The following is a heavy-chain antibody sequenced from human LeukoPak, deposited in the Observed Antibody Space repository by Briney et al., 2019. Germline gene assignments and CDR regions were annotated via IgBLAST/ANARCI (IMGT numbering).Heavy chain of an antibody. CDR2: IYPGGSDT. CDR1: GYSFTSYW. D-gene: IGHD6-13*01. CDR3: ARHDSLGSSWPRPFDY. Sequence: GESLKISCKGSGYSFTSYWIGWVRQMPGKGLEWMGIIYPGGSDTKYSPSFQGQVTISADKSISTAYLQWSSLKASDTAMYYCARHDSLGSSWPRPFDYWGQGTLVTVSS. V-gene: IGHV5-51*01. J-gene: IGHJ4*02.